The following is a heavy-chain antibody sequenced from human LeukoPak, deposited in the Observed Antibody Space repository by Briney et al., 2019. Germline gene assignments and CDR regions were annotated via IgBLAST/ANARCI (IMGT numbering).Heavy chain of an antibody. V-gene: IGHV4-39*01. J-gene: IGHJ4*02. CDR1: GGSISSSSYY. CDR2: IYYSGST. CDR3: ARLRIVGATIDY. D-gene: IGHD1-26*01. Sequence: SSETLSLPCTVSGGSISSSSYYWGWIRQPPGKGLEWIGSIYYSGSTYYNPSLKSRVTISVDTSKNQFSPKLSSVTAADTAVYYCARLRIVGATIDYWGQGTLVTVSS.